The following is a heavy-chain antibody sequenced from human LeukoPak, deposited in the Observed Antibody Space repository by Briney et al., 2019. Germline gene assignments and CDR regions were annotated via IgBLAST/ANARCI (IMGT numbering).Heavy chain of an antibody. J-gene: IGHJ5*02. D-gene: IGHD3-3*01. V-gene: IGHV3-53*05. CDR2: FYSGGST. Sequence: GGSLRLSCAASGFTVSSNYMSWVRQAPGEGLEWVSVFYSGGSTYYADSVKGRFTISRDNSKNTLYLQMNRLRPEDTAVYYCAKDSDDFWNGSNWFDPWGQGTLVTVSS. CDR1: GFTVSSNY. CDR3: AKDSDDFWNGSNWFDP.